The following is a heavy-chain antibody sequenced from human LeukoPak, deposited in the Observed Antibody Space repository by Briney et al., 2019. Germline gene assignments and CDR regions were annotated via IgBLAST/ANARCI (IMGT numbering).Heavy chain of an antibody. CDR3: ASDTVDTAVGIDY. Sequence: GGSLRLSCAASGXTFSRHWMHWVRQAPGKGLVWVSRCNSDGSSTNYADSVKGRFTISRDNAKNTLYLQMNSLRAEDTAVYYCASDTVDTAVGIDYWGQGTLVTVSS. D-gene: IGHD5-18*01. J-gene: IGHJ4*02. CDR2: CNSDGSST. CDR1: GXTFSRHW. V-gene: IGHV3-74*01.